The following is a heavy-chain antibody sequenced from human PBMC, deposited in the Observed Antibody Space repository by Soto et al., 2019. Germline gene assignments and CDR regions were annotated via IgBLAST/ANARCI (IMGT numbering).Heavy chain of an antibody. CDR1: GGSFSGYY. J-gene: IGHJ4*02. CDR2: IYYSGST. CDR3: AKGGWVYGDYSYFDY. D-gene: IGHD4-17*01. V-gene: IGHV4-59*01. Sequence: PSETLSLTCAVYGGSFSGYYWSWIRQPPGKGLEWIGYIYYSGSTNYNPSLKSRVTISVDTSKNQFSLKLSSVTAADTAVYYCAKGGWVYGDYSYFDYWGQGTLVNVSS.